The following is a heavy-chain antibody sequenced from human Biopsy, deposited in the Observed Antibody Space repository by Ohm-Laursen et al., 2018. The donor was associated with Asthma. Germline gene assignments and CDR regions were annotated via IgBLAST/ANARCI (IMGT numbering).Heavy chain of an antibody. CDR3: ARGYSGSDRIVYYYSGLGV. CDR1: DYIFPRYY. V-gene: IGHV1-69*13. J-gene: IGHJ6*02. CDR2: LIPVLGTP. Sequence: SVKVSCKASDYIFPRYYISWVRQAPGQGLEWMGGLIPVLGTPDHAQMFEGRVTITADESTSTAYMELSSLSSEDTAVYYCARGYSGSDRIVYYYSGLGVWGQGTTVTVSS. D-gene: IGHD5-12*01.